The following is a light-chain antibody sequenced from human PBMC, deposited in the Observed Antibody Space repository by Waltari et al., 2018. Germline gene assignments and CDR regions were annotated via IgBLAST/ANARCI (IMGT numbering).Light chain of an antibody. CDR2: EVS. CDR3: ASFAGSNTL. Sequence: QSALTQPPSASGSPGQSVTMSCTGTSTDVGVYNYVPCYQQHPGKAPKLLIYEVSERPSGVPDRFSGSKSGNTASLTVSGLQPEDEADYYCASFAGSNTLFGGGTKLTVL. CDR1: STDVGVYNY. V-gene: IGLV2-8*01. J-gene: IGLJ2*01.